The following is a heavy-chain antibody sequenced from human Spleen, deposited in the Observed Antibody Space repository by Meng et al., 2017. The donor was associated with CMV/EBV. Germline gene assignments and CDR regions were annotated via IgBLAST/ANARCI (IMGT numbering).Heavy chain of an antibody. D-gene: IGHD1-7*01. CDR1: GGSISSGGYY. J-gene: IGHJ4*02. CDR2: IYYSGST. Sequence: VCGGSISSGGYYWSWLRQHPGKGLEWIGYIYYSGSTYYNPSLKSRVTISLDTSKNQFSLKLSSVTAADTAVYYCARDRRELPLTFDYWGQGTLVTVSS. V-gene: IGHV4-31*02. CDR3: ARDRRELPLTFDY.